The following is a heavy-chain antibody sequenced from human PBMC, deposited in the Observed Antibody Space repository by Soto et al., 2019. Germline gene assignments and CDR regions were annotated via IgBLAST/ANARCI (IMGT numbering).Heavy chain of an antibody. CDR1: GGFVSSGSYY. Sequence: QVQLQQWGAGLLKPSETLSLTCAVYGGFVSSGSYYWSWIRQPPGKGLEWIGEMSHSGGTDFNPSTKSRVTISVDTSKNQFSLNIYSVTAADTALYYCARVERGTVTTVVDAFDIWGPGTMVTVSS. J-gene: IGHJ3*02. D-gene: IGHD1-1*01. CDR3: ARVERGTVTTVVDAFDI. V-gene: IGHV4-34*01. CDR2: MSHSGGT.